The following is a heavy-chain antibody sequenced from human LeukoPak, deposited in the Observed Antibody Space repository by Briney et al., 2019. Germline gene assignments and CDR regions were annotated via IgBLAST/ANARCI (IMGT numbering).Heavy chain of an antibody. V-gene: IGHV3-74*01. D-gene: IGHD3-10*01. Sequence: PGGSLRLSCAASGFTFSSYWMHWVRQAPGKGLVWVSRINGDGSTTTYADSVKGRFTISRDNAKNTVYLQMNSLRAEDTAVHYCTRGGVDYWGQGTLVTVSS. CDR2: INGDGSTT. J-gene: IGHJ4*02. CDR1: GFTFSSYW. CDR3: TRGGVDY.